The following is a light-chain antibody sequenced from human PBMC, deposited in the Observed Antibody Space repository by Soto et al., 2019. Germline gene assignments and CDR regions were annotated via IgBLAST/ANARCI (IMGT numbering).Light chain of an antibody. J-gene: IGKJ1*01. CDR3: QQYGSSPRT. V-gene: IGKV3-20*01. Sequence: ESVLTQPPGTLSLSPGERASLSCRASQTISSTYLAWYQQRPGQAPRLLIYGASTRATDIPARFSGSGSGTEFTLTISRLEPEDFAVYYCQQYGSSPRTFGQGTKV. CDR1: QTISSTY. CDR2: GAS.